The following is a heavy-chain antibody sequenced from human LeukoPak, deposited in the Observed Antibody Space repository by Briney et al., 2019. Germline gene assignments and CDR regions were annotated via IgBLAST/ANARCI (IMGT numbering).Heavy chain of an antibody. Sequence: GGSLRLSCAASGFTFSSYWMHWVRQAPGKGLVWVSRINGDGSSTAYADSVKGRFTISRDNAKNSLYLQMNSLRAEDTAVYYCRGVRGGTEADYWGQGTLVIVSS. CDR3: RGVRGGTEADY. CDR2: INGDGSST. CDR1: GFTFSSYW. D-gene: IGHD3-10*01. J-gene: IGHJ4*02. V-gene: IGHV3-74*01.